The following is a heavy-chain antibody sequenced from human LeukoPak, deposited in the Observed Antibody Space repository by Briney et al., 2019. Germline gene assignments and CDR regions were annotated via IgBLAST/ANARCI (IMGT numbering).Heavy chain of an antibody. D-gene: IGHD6-19*01. V-gene: IGHV4-59*11. CDR1: GGSISSHY. J-gene: IGHJ4*02. Sequence: SETLSLTCTVSGGSISSHYWSWIRQPPGKGLEWIGYIYYSGSTNYNPSLKSRVTISVDTSKNQFSLKLSSVIAADTAVYYCARGLPVAGFTDYWGQGTLVTVSS. CDR2: IYYSGST. CDR3: ARGLPVAGFTDY.